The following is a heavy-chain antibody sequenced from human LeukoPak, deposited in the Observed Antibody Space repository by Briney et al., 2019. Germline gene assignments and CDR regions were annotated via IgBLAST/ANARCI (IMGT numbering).Heavy chain of an antibody. CDR2: IYHSGST. CDR3: ARAHSGYDLDY. CDR1: GGSIYSGGYY. D-gene: IGHD5-12*01. J-gene: IGHJ4*02. Sequence: SETLSLTCTVSGGSIYSGGYYWSWIRQHPGKGLQWIGYIYHSGSTYYNPSLKSRVTISVDTSKNQFSLKLSSVTAADTAVYYCARAHSGYDLDYWGQGTLVTVSS. V-gene: IGHV4-31*03.